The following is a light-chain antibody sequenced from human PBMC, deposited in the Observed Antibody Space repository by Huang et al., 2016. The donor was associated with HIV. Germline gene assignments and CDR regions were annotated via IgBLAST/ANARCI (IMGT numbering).Light chain of an antibody. J-gene: IGKJ1*01. V-gene: IGKV3-15*01. CDR2: GAS. Sequence: EIVMTQSPAILSVSPGERATLSCRASQSVSTNLAWYQQKPGQAPRLLIHGASTRTTVIPARFSGSGSGTEFTLTITSLQSEYFAVYYCQQYNNWPPWTFGQGTKVEIK. CDR1: QSVSTN. CDR3: QQYNNWPPWT.